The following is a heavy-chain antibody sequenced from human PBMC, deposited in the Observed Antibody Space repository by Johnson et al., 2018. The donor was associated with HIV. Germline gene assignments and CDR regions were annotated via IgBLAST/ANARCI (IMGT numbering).Heavy chain of an antibody. CDR3: ARGVGSGWYFEIGDDAFDI. D-gene: IGHD6-19*01. J-gene: IGHJ3*02. CDR2: INWNGGNT. V-gene: IGHV3-11*06. CDR1: GFTFSDYY. Sequence: QVQLVESGGGLVKPGGSLRLSCAASGFTFSDYYMSWIRQAPGKGLEWVSGINWNGGNTSYADSVKGRFTISRDNAKNSLYLQMNSLRAEDTAVYYCARGVGSGWYFEIGDDAFDIWGPGTMVTVSS.